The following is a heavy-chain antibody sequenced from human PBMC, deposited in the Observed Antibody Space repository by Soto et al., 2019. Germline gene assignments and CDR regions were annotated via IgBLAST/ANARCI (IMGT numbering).Heavy chain of an antibody. Sequence: CLRLSCAASGFTFSNHGMHWVRQAPGKGLEWVAVISFGGSNEFYADSVKGRFTISRDNSKNTLYLQMNSLRAEDTAVYYCAKDSHDSSGYNFDYWGQGTLVTVSS. D-gene: IGHD3-22*01. CDR2: ISFGGSNE. V-gene: IGHV3-30*18. CDR3: AKDSHDSSGYNFDY. J-gene: IGHJ4*02. CDR1: GFTFSNHG.